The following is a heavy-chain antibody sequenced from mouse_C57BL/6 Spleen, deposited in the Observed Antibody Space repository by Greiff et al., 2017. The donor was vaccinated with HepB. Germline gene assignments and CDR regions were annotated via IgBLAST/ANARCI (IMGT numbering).Heavy chain of an antibody. V-gene: IGHV3-6*01. D-gene: IGHD2-3*01. CDR3: AREGDGYSLLEYAMDY. CDR2: ISYDGSN. CDR1: GYSITSGYY. J-gene: IGHJ4*01. Sequence: EVQLVESGPGLVKPSQSLSLTCSVTGYSITSGYYWNWIRQFPGNKLEWMGYISYDGSNNYNPSLKNRISITRDTSKNQFFLKLNSVTTEDTATYYCAREGDGYSLLEYAMDYWGQGTSVTVSS.